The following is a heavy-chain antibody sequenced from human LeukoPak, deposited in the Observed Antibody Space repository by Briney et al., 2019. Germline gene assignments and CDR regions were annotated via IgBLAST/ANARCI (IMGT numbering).Heavy chain of an antibody. D-gene: IGHD5-18*01. CDR3: ARGQHSYGYFNGFDY. Sequence: SETLSLTCTVSGGSISSYYWNWIRQPPGKGLEWIRYIYYSGSTNYNPSLESRVTMSVDTSKNQFSLKLSSVTAADTAVYYCARGQHSYGYFNGFDYWGQGTLVTVSS. CDR1: GGSISSYY. J-gene: IGHJ4*02. CDR2: IYYSGST. V-gene: IGHV4-59*01.